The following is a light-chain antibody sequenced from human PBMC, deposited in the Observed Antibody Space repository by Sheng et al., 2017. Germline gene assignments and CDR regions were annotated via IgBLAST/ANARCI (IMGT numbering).Light chain of an antibody. Sequence: EIVLTQSPATLSLSPGERATLSCRASQSVGSYLAWHQQKPGQPPRLLIYDTSNRATGIPARFSGSGSGTDFTLTISSLEPEDFALYYCLQRSDWPRITFGPGTRL. J-gene: IGKJ3*01. CDR3: LQRSDWPRIT. V-gene: IGKV3-11*01. CDR1: QSVGSY. CDR2: DTS.